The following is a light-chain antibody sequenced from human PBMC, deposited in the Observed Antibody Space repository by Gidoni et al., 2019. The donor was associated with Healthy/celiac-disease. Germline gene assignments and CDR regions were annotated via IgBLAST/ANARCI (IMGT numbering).Light chain of an antibody. Sequence: IQMTQSPSSLSASVGDRVTITCRASQSISSYLNWYQQKPGKAPKLLIYAASSLQSGVPSRFSVSGSGTDFTLTISSLQPEDFATYYWQQSYSTPRTFXXXTKVEIK. V-gene: IGKV1-39*01. J-gene: IGKJ1*01. CDR3: QQSYSTPRT. CDR1: QSISSY. CDR2: AAS.